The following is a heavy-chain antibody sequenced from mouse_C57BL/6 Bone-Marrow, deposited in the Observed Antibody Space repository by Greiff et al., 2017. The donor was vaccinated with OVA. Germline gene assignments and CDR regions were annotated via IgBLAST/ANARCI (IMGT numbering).Heavy chain of an antibody. Sequence: QVQLQQPGAELVMPGASVKLSCKASGYTFTSYWMHWVKQRPGQGLEWIGEIDPSDSYTNYNQKFKGKSTLTVDKSSSTAYMQLSSLTSEDSAVYYGARRGGNYDWFAYWGQGTLVTVSA. D-gene: IGHD2-1*01. CDR3: ARRGGNYDWFAY. J-gene: IGHJ3*01. V-gene: IGHV1-69*01. CDR1: GYTFTSYW. CDR2: IDPSDSYT.